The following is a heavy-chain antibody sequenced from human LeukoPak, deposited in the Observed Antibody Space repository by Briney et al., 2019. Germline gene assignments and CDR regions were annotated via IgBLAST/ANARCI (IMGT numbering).Heavy chain of an antibody. CDR1: GDSVTSGGYF. D-gene: IGHD2-21*02. CDR2: ISDSGTT. CDR3: ARDVVVTSSPEAFDI. J-gene: IGHJ3*02. Sequence: PLATLSLTCTVSGDSVTSGGYFWTWIRQHPGKGLEWIGYISDSGTTSYNPSLKSRVSISVATSNNQFSLRLSSVTAADTAVYYCARDVVVTSSPEAFDIWGQGTMVTVSS. V-gene: IGHV4-31*03.